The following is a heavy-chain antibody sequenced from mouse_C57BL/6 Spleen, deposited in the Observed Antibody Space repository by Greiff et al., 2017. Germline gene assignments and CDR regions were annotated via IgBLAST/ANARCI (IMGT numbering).Heavy chain of an antibody. Sequence: EVQLQESGPELVKPGASVKIPCKASGYTFTDYNMDWVKQSHGKSLEWIGDINPNNGGTIYNQKFKGKATLTVDKSSSTAYMELRSLTSEDTAVYYCAREWAYYSNYDYAMDYWGQGTSVTVSS. CDR2: INPNNGGT. CDR1: GYTFTDYN. J-gene: IGHJ4*01. V-gene: IGHV1-18*01. CDR3: AREWAYYSNYDYAMDY. D-gene: IGHD2-5*01.